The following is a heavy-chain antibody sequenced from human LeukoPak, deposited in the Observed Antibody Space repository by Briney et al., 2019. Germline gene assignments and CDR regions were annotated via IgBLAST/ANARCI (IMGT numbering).Heavy chain of an antibody. D-gene: IGHD6-19*01. V-gene: IGHV3-30*02. Sequence: GESLKISCAASGFTFSSYAMHWVRQAPGKGLEWVSFIRYDGSIKYYADSVEGRFTISRDNSKNTLYLQMNSLRADDTAVYYCARGIAVAGTELADWGQGTLVTVSA. CDR1: GFTFSSYA. CDR3: ARGIAVAGTELAD. J-gene: IGHJ4*02. CDR2: IRYDGSIK.